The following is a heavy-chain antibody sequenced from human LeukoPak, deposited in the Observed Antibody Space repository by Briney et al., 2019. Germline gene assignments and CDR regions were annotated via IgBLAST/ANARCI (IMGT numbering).Heavy chain of an antibody. CDR1: GFTFNTYS. CDR3: ARDKTADYGQYDS. Sequence: GGSLRLSCVASGFTFNTYSMNWVRQAPGKGLEWVSYISSGGSAIYYADSVQGRFTSSRGNAKNSLYLQMNSPRAEDTAVYYCARDKTADYGQYDSWGPGTLVTVSS. J-gene: IGHJ4*02. D-gene: IGHD4-17*01. V-gene: IGHV3-48*01. CDR2: ISSGGSAI.